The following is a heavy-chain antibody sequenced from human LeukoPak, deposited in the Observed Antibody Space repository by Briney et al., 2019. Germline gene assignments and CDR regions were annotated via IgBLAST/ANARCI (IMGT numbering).Heavy chain of an antibody. Sequence: GGSLRLSCAASGFTFSNAWMSWVRQAPGKGLEWVGRIKSKTDGGTTDYAAPVKGRFTISRDDSKNTLYLQMNSLKTEDTAVYYCTTFKVWFGELLEGDYWGQGTLVTVSS. V-gene: IGHV3-15*01. CDR1: GFTFSNAW. CDR3: TTFKVWFGELLEGDY. J-gene: IGHJ4*02. D-gene: IGHD3-10*01. CDR2: IKSKTDGGTT.